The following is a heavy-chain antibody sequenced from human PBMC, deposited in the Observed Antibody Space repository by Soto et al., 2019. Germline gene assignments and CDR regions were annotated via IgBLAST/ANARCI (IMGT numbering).Heavy chain of an antibody. CDR3: AKGSLRDRGGLRAWYYFDY. V-gene: IGHV3-30*18. J-gene: IGHJ4*02. CDR1: GFTFSSYG. Sequence: GGSLRLSCAASGFTFSSYGMHWVRQAPGKGLEWVAVISYDGSNKYYADSVKGRFTISRDNSKNTLYLQMNSLRAEDTAVYYCAKGSLRDRGGLRAWYYFDYWGQGTLVTVSS. CDR2: ISYDGSNK. D-gene: IGHD5-12*01.